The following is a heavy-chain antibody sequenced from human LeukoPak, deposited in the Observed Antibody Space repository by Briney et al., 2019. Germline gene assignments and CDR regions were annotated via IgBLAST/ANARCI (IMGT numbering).Heavy chain of an antibody. CDR1: GFSFRSYA. D-gene: IGHD6-25*01. V-gene: IGHV3-64*02. Sequence: PGGSLRLSCTASGFSFRSYAMHWVRQAPGKGLEYVSAISRSGNTTYYADSVKGRFIVSRDNSKKTLFLQMSDLRPEDTAVYYCATPGSGWGQGSLVIVSS. CDR2: ISRSGNTT. J-gene: IGHJ4*02. CDR3: ATPGSG.